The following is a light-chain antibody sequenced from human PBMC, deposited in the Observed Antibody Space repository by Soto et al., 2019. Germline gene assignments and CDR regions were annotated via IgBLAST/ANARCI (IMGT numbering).Light chain of an antibody. V-gene: IGKV1-39*01. CDR3: QQSYRFPKT. Sequence: QITHSPSSLSASVGDSLTLTCRASQTVTSYLNWYQQKPGKAPKLLIYAASTLQSGVPSRFSGSGSGTEFTLTIISLQPEGFATYYCQQSYRFPKTFGRGTKVDIK. J-gene: IGKJ1*01. CDR2: AAS. CDR1: QTVTSY.